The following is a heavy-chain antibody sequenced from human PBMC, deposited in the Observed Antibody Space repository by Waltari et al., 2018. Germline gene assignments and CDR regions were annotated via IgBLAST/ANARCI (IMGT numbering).Heavy chain of an antibody. V-gene: IGHV3-23*01. CDR1: GSLFLSSA. J-gene: IGHJ4*02. Sequence: EVQLLESGGDLVQPGGSLRLSCAASGSLFLSSAMPRGRRAPGKGLEWVATISNNGGATYYADSVKGRFTISRDNSKNTLHLQMNSLRADDTAIYYCAKDESSGSHFDCWGQGTLVTVSS. D-gene: IGHD6-19*01. CDR2: ISNNGGAT. CDR3: AKDESSGSHFDC.